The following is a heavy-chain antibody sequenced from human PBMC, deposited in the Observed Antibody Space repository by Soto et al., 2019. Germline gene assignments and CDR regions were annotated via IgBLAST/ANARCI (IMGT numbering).Heavy chain of an antibody. CDR3: VRRYYDFWSGYYAFDI. J-gene: IGHJ3*02. V-gene: IGHV3-35*01. CDR1: RFTFSNSD. Sequence: EVQLLESGGGLVQPGGSLRLSCAASRFTFSNSDVNWVHQAPGKGLEWVSGVSWNGSRPHYADSVKGRFIISRDNSRNTLYLQTNSLRAEDTAVYYCVRRYYDFWSGYYAFDIWGQGTMVTVSS. CDR2: VSWNGSRP. D-gene: IGHD3-3*01.